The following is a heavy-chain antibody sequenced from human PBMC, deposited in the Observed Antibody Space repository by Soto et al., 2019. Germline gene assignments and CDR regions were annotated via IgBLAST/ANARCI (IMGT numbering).Heavy chain of an antibody. J-gene: IGHJ2*01. CDR3: ARDGLIRYCSGGSCYRNWYFDL. CDR1: GGSISSGGYY. D-gene: IGHD2-15*01. Sequence: QVQLQESGPGLVKPSQTLSLTCTVSGGSISSGGYYWSWIRQHPGKGLEWIGYIYYSGSTYYNPSLKSRVTISVDTSKNQLSLKLSSVTAADTAVYYCARDGLIRYCSGGSCYRNWYFDLWGRGTLVTVSS. CDR2: IYYSGST. V-gene: IGHV4-31*03.